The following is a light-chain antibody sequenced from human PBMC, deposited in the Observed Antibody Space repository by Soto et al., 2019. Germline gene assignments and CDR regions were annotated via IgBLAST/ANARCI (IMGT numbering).Light chain of an antibody. CDR1: QSVGSN. CDR2: GAY. J-gene: IGKJ1*01. V-gene: IGKV3-15*01. CDR3: QQYNYWPWT. Sequence: EIVMTQSPDTLSASPGERATLSCRASQSVGSNLAWYRKKPGQAPRLLIKGAYTRDNDIPARFSGSGSGTEFTLTISRLQSEDFAIYYCQQYNYWPWTFGQGTKVDIK.